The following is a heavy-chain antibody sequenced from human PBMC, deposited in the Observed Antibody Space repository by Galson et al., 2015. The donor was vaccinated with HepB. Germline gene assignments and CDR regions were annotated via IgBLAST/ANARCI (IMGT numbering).Heavy chain of an antibody. D-gene: IGHD1-26*01. CDR2: ISSNGGST. J-gene: IGHJ4*02. Sequence: SLRLSCAASGFTFSSYAMHWVRQAPGKGLEYVSAISSNGGSTYYADSVKGRFTISRDNSKNTLYLQMSSLRAEDTAVYYCVKAGYSGSYYPKARPFDYWGQGTLVTVSS. V-gene: IGHV3-64D*06. CDR3: VKAGYSGSYYPKARPFDY. CDR1: GFTFSSYA.